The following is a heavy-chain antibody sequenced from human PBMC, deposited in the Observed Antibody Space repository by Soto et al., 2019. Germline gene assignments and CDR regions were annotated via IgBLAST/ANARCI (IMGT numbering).Heavy chain of an antibody. CDR2: IYYSGST. Sequence: QVQLQESGPGLVKPSQTLSLTCTVSGGSISSGDYYWSWIHQPPGKGLEWIGYIYYSGSTYYNPSLNLRVTISLDSSKHQFSLKLSSVTAADTAVYYCPSRRATVPTGYFDYWGQGTLVTVSS. CDR3: PSRRATVPTGYFDY. J-gene: IGHJ4*02. V-gene: IGHV4-30-4*01. D-gene: IGHD4-17*01. CDR1: GGSISSGDYY.